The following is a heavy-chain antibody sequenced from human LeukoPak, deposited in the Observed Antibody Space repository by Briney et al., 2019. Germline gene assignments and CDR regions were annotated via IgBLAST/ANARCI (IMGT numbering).Heavy chain of an antibody. V-gene: IGHV1-2*06. CDR1: GGTFSSYA. J-gene: IGHJ4*02. CDR2: INLNSGGT. D-gene: IGHD6-6*01. CDR3: ARAARSRFLFDY. Sequence: ASVKVSCKASGGTFSSYAISWVRQAPGQGLEWMGRINLNSGGTNYAQKFQGRVTMTRDTSISTAYMELSRLRSDDTAVYYCARAARSRFLFDYWGQGTLVTVSS.